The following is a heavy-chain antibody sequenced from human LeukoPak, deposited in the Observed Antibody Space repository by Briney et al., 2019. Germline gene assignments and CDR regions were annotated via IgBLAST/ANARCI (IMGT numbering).Heavy chain of an antibody. CDR1: GGTFSSYA. CDR3: ASVPSIAAPAPFDY. CDR2: IIPIFGTA. Sequence: ASVKVSCKASGGTFSSYAISWVRQAPGQGLEWMGGIIPIFGTANYAQKFQGRVTITTDESTSTAYVELSSLRSEDTAVYYCASVPSIAAPAPFDYWGQGTLVTVSS. D-gene: IGHD6-6*01. J-gene: IGHJ4*02. V-gene: IGHV1-69*05.